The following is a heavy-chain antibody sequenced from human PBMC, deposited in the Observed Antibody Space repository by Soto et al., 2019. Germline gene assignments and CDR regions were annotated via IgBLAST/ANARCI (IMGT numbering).Heavy chain of an antibody. CDR3: ARFTPYYCDY. Sequence: QVQLQESGPGLVKPSQTLSLTCTVSGGSISSGGYYWSWIRQHPGTGLEWIGYMYYSGSTYYNPGLNCRVTISVDTSKDQSALKRSSVTAADTGVYYGARFTPYYCDYGGQGTLVTFSP. J-gene: IGHJ4*02. CDR1: GGSISSGGYY. CDR2: MYYSGST. V-gene: IGHV4-31*03.